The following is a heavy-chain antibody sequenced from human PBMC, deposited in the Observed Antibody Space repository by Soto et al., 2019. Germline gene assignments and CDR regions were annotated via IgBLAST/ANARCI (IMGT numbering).Heavy chain of an antibody. CDR1: GFSFGSCA. J-gene: IGHJ4*02. CDR2: ISGSDGKT. CDR3: ARWSYLDY. D-gene: IGHD3-3*01. Sequence: PGGSLRLSCAASGFSFGSCALSWVRQAPGKGLEWVSTISGSDGKTFYADSVKGRFSISRDTSQSTLYLQMNSLRADDTAIYYCARWSYLDYWGQGTRVTVSS. V-gene: IGHV3-23*01.